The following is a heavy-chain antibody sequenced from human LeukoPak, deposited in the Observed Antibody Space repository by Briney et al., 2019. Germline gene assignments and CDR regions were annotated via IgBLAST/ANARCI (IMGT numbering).Heavy chain of an antibody. D-gene: IGHD2-2*01. CDR2: MNPSNDNT. CDR3: AKEYQLAGALVDY. CDR1: GYTFTSYD. Sequence: ASVKVSCKTSGYTFTSYDINWVRQATGQGLEWMGWMNPSNDNTGYAQKFQGRVTMTRNTSISTAYMELSSLRAEDTAVYYCAKEYQLAGALVDYWGQGTLVTVSS. J-gene: IGHJ4*02. V-gene: IGHV1-8*01.